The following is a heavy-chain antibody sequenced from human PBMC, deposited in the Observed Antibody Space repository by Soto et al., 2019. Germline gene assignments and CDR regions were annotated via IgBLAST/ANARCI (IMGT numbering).Heavy chain of an antibody. D-gene: IGHD3-10*01. J-gene: IGHJ4*02. CDR3: AKVRYYGSGSYYYFDY. Sequence: EVQLLESGGGLVQPGGSLRLSCAASGFTFSSYAMRWVRQAPGKGLEWVSAISGSGGSTYYADSVKGRFTISRDNSKNTLYLQMNSLRAEDTAVYYCAKVRYYGSGSYYYFDYWGQGTLVTVSS. CDR1: GFTFSSYA. V-gene: IGHV3-23*01. CDR2: ISGSGGST.